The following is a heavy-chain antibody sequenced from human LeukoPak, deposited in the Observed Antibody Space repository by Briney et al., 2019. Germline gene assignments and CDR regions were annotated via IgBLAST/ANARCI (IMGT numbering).Heavy chain of an antibody. J-gene: IGHJ4*02. Sequence: ASVWESCKASGYTFFSYYMHWVRQAPGEGLEWMGRIHPSGGSTTYAQKFQDRVTMTRDMSTSTVYMELNSLRSEDTAVYYCARGPDPGSFDYWGQGTLVTVSS. CDR1: GYTFFSYY. V-gene: IGHV1-46*01. D-gene: IGHD1-26*01. CDR3: ARGPDPGSFDY. CDR2: IHPSGGST.